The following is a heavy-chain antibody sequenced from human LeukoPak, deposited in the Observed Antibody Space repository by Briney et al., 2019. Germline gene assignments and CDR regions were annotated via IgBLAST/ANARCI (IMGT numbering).Heavy chain of an antibody. D-gene: IGHD3-16*01. CDR1: GFTFSSYA. CDR2: ITRSSDII. CDR3: ARDFWGPEVDY. V-gene: IGHV3-48*04. J-gene: IGHJ4*02. Sequence: GGSLRLSCAASGFTFSSYAMHWVRQAPGKGPEWVSYITRSSDIIYYADSVKGRFTISRDNAKNLLYLQMNSLRAEDTAVYYCARDFWGPEVDYWGQGTLVTVSS.